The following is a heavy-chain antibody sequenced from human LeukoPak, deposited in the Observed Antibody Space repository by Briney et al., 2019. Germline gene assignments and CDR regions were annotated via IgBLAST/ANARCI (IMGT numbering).Heavy chain of an antibody. CDR1: GYTFSGYY. J-gene: IGHJ4*02. Sequence: EASVKLSCKASGYTFSGYYINWVRQAPGQGLEWMGWINPNSGETNYAQKFQGRVTMTRDTSISTAYMGLSSLISDDTAFYYCARPGVWFRELSHLPDWGQGTLVTVSS. CDR2: INPNSGET. D-gene: IGHD3-10*01. CDR3: ARPGVWFRELSHLPD. V-gene: IGHV1-2*02.